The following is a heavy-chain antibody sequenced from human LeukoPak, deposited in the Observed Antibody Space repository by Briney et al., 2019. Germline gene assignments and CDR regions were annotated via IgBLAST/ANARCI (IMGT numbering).Heavy chain of an antibody. V-gene: IGHV1-2*02. CDR2: INPNSGGT. CDR3: ARSVRLVVAATNFDY. D-gene: IGHD2-15*01. CDR1: GYTFTGYY. Sequence: EASVKVSCKASGYTFTGYYMHWVRQAPGQGLEWMGWINPNSGGTNYAQKFQGRVTMTGDTSISTAYMELSRLRSDDTAVYYCARSVRLVVAATNFDYWGQGTLVTVSS. J-gene: IGHJ4*02.